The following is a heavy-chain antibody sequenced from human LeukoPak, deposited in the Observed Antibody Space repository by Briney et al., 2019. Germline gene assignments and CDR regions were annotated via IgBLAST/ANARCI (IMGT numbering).Heavy chain of an antibody. V-gene: IGHV4-38-2*02. J-gene: IGHJ4*02. D-gene: IGHD4-11*01. CDR1: GYSISSGYY. CDR3: AREIDYTFDY. Sequence: SETLSLTCAVSGYSISSGYYWGWIRQPPGKGLEWTGSIYHSGSTYYNPSLKSRVTISVDTSKNQFSLKLSSVTAADTAVYYCAREIDYTFDYWGQGTLVTVSS. CDR2: IYHSGST.